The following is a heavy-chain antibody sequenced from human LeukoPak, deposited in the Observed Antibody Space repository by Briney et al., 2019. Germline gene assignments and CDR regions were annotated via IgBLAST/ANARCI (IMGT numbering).Heavy chain of an antibody. CDR2: IKSKTDGGTT. Sequence: PGGSLRLSCAASGFTFSNAWMSWVRQAPGKGLEWVGRIKSKTDGGTTDYAAPVKGRFTISRDDSKNTLYLQMNSLKTEDTAVYYCTNPYDFWSGFNYWGQGTLITVSS. CDR3: TNPYDFWSGFNY. V-gene: IGHV3-15*01. D-gene: IGHD3-3*01. J-gene: IGHJ4*02. CDR1: GFTFSNAW.